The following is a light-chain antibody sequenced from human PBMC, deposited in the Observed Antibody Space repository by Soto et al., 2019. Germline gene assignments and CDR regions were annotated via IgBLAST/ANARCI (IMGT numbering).Light chain of an antibody. V-gene: IGLV2-14*01. J-gene: IGLJ2*01. CDR1: SSDVGGYNY. CDR3: SSFTSINTAI. Sequence: QSALTQPASVSGSPGQSITISCTGTSSDVGGYNYVSWYQQHPGKAPKLIIYDVTNRPSGVSTRFSGSKSGNTASLTISGLQAEGEDNYYCSSFTSINTAIFGGGTKLTVL. CDR2: DVT.